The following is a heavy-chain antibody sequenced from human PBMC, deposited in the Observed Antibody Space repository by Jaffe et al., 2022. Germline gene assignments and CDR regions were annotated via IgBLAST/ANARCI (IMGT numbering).Heavy chain of an antibody. CDR2: ITGSGDST. CDR3: AKDPHSVWWVRGGESFDI. J-gene: IGHJ3*02. CDR1: GFIFSTYA. V-gene: IGHV3-23*01. Sequence: EVQLLESGGGLVQPGGSLRLSCVASGFIFSTYAMNWVRQAPGKGLEWVSGITGSGDSTFYADSVKGRFTISRDNSKNTLYLQMNSLRAEDTAVYYCAKDPHSVWWVRGGESFDIWGQGTLLTVSS. D-gene: IGHD2-21*01.